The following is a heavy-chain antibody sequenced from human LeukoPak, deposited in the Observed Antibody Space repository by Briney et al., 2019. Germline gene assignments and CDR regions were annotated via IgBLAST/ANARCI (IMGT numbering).Heavy chain of an antibody. Sequence: ERSLRLSCAVSGFTFGNYAMHWVRQAPGEGLEWVAVISSDGSNKYYADSVKGRFTISRDNSKNTLYLQMNSLRAEDTAVYFCTTFSSSWSAFDFWGQGTLVTVSS. CDR1: GFTFGNYA. CDR3: TTFSSSWSAFDF. CDR2: ISSDGSNK. V-gene: IGHV3-30-3*01. J-gene: IGHJ4*02. D-gene: IGHD6-13*01.